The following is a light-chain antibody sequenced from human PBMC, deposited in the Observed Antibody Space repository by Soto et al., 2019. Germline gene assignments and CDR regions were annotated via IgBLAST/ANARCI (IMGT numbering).Light chain of an antibody. CDR3: LQYGSSLI. CDR1: QSVSNRR. V-gene: IGKV3-20*01. CDR2: GTS. Sequence: EILLTQSPGTLSLSPGERAALSCRATQSVSNRRLAWYQQKPGQAPRFLIFGTSTRPTGIPDGFSGSGSGTDFTLTISRLEPEDFAVYYCLQYGSSLIFGQGTRLEIK. J-gene: IGKJ5*01.